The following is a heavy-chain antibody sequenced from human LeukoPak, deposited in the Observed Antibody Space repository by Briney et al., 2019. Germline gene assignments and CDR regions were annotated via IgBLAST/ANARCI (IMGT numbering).Heavy chain of an antibody. Sequence: PGGSLRLSCAASGFTFRSYAIHWVRQAPGKGLEWVAFISYDGNVKYYADSVKGRFSISRDNSKNTLSLQMNSLRGEDTAVYYCARDRSVHYSTDYWGQGTLVTVSS. J-gene: IGHJ4*02. V-gene: IGHV3-30*04. D-gene: IGHD3-10*01. CDR2: ISYDGNVK. CDR1: GFTFRSYA. CDR3: ARDRSVHYSTDY.